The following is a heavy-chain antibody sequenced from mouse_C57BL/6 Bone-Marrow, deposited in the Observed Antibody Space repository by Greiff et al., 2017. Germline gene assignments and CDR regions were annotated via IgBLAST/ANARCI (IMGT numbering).Heavy chain of an antibody. CDR1: GYSITSGYY. CDR2: ISYDGSN. V-gene: IGHV3-6*01. CDR3: ARAPFTTVVARYFDV. Sequence: ESGPGLVKPSQSLSLTCSVTGYSITSGYYWNWIRQFPGNKLEWMGYISYDGSNNYNPSLKNRISITRDTSKNQFFLKLNSVTTEDTATYYCARAPFTTVVARYFDVWGTGTTVTVSS. D-gene: IGHD1-1*01. J-gene: IGHJ1*03.